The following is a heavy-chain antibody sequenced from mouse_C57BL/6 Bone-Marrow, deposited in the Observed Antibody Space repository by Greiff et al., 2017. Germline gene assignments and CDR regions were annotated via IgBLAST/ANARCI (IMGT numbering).Heavy chain of an antibody. J-gene: IGHJ2*01. CDR3: ARQGLWLRHDY. V-gene: IGHV5-6*01. Sequence: EVQLVESGGDLVKPGGSLKLSCAASGFTFSSYGMSWVRQTPDKRLEWVATISSGGSYTYYPDSVKGRFTISRDNATNTLYLQMSSLKSEDTAMYYCARQGLWLRHDYWGQGTTLTVSS. CDR2: ISSGGSYT. D-gene: IGHD2-2*01. CDR1: GFTFSSYG.